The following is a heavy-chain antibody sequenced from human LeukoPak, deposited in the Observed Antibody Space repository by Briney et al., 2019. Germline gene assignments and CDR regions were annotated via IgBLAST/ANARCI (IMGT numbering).Heavy chain of an antibody. J-gene: IGHJ5*02. V-gene: IGHV1-24*01. CDR2: FDPEDGET. CDR3: ATDRGRRGSYYDFWSGYLGP. D-gene: IGHD3-3*01. CDR1: GYTLIELS. Sequence: ASVKVSCKVSGYTLIELSMHWVRQAPGKGVEWMGGFDPEDGETIYAQKFQGRVTMTEDPSTDTAYMELSSLRSEDTAVYYCATDRGRRGSYYDFWSGYLGPWGQGTLVTVSS.